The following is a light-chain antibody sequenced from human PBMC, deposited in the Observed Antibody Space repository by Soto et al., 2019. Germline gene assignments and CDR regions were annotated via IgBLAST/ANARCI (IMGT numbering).Light chain of an antibody. CDR3: SSYAGSSNLV. J-gene: IGLJ2*01. CDR1: NNDIGGYNY. CDR2: DVT. V-gene: IGLV2-8*01. Sequence: SVLTQPPSASASPGQSVTISCTGTNNDIGGYNYVSWYQHHPGKAPQLIIYDVTKRPSGVLDRFSGSKSGNTASLTVAGLQTYDEAEYFCSSYAGSSNLVFGTGTKLTVL.